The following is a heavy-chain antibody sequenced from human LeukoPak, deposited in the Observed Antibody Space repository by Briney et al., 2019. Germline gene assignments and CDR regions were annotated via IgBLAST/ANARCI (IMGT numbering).Heavy chain of an antibody. CDR2: IYYSGST. CDR3: ARHSRGPAAGPVFDY. V-gene: IGHV4-39*01. Sequence: SETLSLTCTVSGGSISSSTYYWGWIRQPPGKGLEWIGSIYYSGSTYYNPSLKSRLTISVDTSKNQFSLSSVTAADTAVYYCARHSRGPAAGPVFDYWGQGTLVTVSS. J-gene: IGHJ4*02. CDR1: GGSISSSTYY. D-gene: IGHD6-13*01.